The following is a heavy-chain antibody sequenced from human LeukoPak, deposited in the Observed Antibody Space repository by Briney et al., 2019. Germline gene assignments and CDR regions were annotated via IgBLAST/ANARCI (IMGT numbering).Heavy chain of an antibody. J-gene: IGHJ5*02. V-gene: IGHV1-69*13. CDR3: ASNIVVVGNWFDP. D-gene: IGHD2-2*01. CDR2: IIPIFGTA. Sequence: EASVKVSCKASGGTFSSYTISWVRQAPGQGLEWMGGIIPIFGTANYAQKFQGRVTITADESTSTAYMELSSLRSEDTAVYYCASNIVVVGNWFDPWGQGTLVTVSS. CDR1: GGTFSSYT.